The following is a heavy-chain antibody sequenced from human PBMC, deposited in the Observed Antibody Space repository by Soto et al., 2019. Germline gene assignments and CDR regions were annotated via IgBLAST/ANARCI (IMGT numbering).Heavy chain of an antibody. CDR1: GDTFSSYA. Sequence: SVKVSCKAAGDTFSSYAISWVRXAPXXGLEWMGGIIPIFGTANYAQKFKGRVTITADKSTSTAYMELISLRSEDTAMYYCARGWYYYDSSGYAFDYWGQGTQVTVSS. V-gene: IGHV1-69*06. CDR2: IIPIFGTA. D-gene: IGHD3-22*01. CDR3: ARGWYYYDSSGYAFDY. J-gene: IGHJ4*02.